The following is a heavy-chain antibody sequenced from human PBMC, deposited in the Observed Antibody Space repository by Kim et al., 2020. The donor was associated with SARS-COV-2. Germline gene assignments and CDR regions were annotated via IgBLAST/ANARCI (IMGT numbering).Heavy chain of an antibody. V-gene: IGHV4-4*02. CDR1: GGSISSSNW. J-gene: IGHJ4*02. CDR2: IYHSGST. Sequence: SETLSLTCAVSGGSISSSNWWSWVRQPPGKGLEWIGEIYHSGSTNYNPSLKSRVTISVDKSKNQFSLKLSSVTAADTAVYYCAREPPPYYDILTGYYRTGYFDYWGQGTLVTVSS. D-gene: IGHD3-9*01. CDR3: AREPPPYYDILTGYYRTGYFDY.